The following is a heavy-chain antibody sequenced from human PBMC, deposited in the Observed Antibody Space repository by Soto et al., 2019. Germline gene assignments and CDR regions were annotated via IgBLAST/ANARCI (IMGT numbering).Heavy chain of an antibody. CDR1: GYVFPSFG. CDR2: TTPYNGKT. Sequence: QRRLVQSGAEMKKPGASVKVSCQASGYVFPSFGINWVRQAPGQGLEWMGWTTPYNGKTKYAQSLNVRVTMTTDTPTTTADVELRSLRSDDTAMYYCARESRVGSNAGASSELWGQRTMVAVSS. V-gene: IGHV1-18*01. D-gene: IGHD1-26*01. CDR3: ARESRVGSNAGASSEL. J-gene: IGHJ3*01.